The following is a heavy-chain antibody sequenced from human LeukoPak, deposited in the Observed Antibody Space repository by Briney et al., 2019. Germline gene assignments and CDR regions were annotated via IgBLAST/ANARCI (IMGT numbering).Heavy chain of an antibody. Sequence: ASVKVSCKASGYTFTGYYMHWVRQAPGQGLEWMGRINPNSGGTNYAQKFQGRVTMTRDTSISTACMELSRLRSDDTAVYYCARQSLAYYYYYGMDVWGQGTTVTVSS. CDR1: GYTFTGYY. CDR2: INPNSGGT. D-gene: IGHD3-3*02. J-gene: IGHJ6*02. V-gene: IGHV1-2*06. CDR3: ARQSLAYYYYYGMDV.